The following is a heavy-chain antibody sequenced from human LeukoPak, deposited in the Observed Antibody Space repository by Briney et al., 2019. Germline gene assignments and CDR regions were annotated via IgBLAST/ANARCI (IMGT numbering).Heavy chain of an antibody. CDR2: IRVSGST. CDR3: AKGTGDTAYYFDF. D-gene: IGHD7-27*01. CDR1: GFSFTKAW. V-gene: IGHV3-23*01. Sequence: GGSLRLSCAASGFSFTKAWMSWVRQAPGKGLEWVSGIRVSGSTYYPDSVTGRFTISRDNSENTLYLQMSGLRAEDTAIYYCAKGTGDTAYYFDFWGQGVLVTVSS. J-gene: IGHJ4*02.